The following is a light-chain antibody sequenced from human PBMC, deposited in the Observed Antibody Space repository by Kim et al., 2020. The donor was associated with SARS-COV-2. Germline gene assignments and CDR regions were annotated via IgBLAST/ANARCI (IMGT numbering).Light chain of an antibody. CDR3: QQRSDWRT. J-gene: IGKJ3*01. V-gene: IGKV3-11*01. Sequence: SLSPGERATLSFRASQSVKNLLAWYQQKPGQAPRLVIYDASKRAAGIPPRFSASGSGTDFTLTISSLEPEDFAVYYCQQRSDWRTFGPGTKVDIK. CDR1: QSVKNL. CDR2: DAS.